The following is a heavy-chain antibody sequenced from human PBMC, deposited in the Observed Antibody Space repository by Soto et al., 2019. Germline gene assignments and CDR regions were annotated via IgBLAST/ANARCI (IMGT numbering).Heavy chain of an antibody. V-gene: IGHV1-3*01. CDR2: INAGNGNT. D-gene: IGHD3-22*01. J-gene: IGHJ4*02. CDR1: RYTFTSYA. CDR3: ARVYYYDSSGYPPYFDY. Sequence: ASVKVSCKAFRYTFTSYAIHWVRQAPGQRLEWMGWINAGNGNTKYSQKFQGRVNITRDTSASTAYMELISLISEYTAVYYCARVYYYDSSGYPPYFDYWGQGTLVTVSS.